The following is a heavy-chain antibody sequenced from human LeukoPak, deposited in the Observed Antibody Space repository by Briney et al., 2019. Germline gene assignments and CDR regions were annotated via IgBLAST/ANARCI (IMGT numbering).Heavy chain of an antibody. CDR2: INPSGGST. CDR1: GYTFTSYY. Sequence: ASVKVSCKASGYTFTSYYMHWVRQAPGQGLEWMGIINPSGGSTSYAQKLQGRVTMTRDTSTSTVYMELSSLRSEDTAVYYCARDYYDSSGYYRGDYWGQGTLVTVSS. V-gene: IGHV1-46*01. J-gene: IGHJ4*02. D-gene: IGHD3-22*01. CDR3: ARDYYDSSGYYRGDY.